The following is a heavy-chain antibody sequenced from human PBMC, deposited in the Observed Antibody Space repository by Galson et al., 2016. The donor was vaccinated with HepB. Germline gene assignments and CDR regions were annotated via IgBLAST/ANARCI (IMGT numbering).Heavy chain of an antibody. Sequence: SLRLSCAASGFTFRSYVMNWVRQAPGKGLEWVSSTSSGSGYIYYADSVKGRFTISRDNAKNSLHLQTNSLRAEDTAVYYCARNRLGWSLLEAIDSWGQGTLVTVSS. D-gene: IGHD2-15*01. J-gene: IGHJ4*02. V-gene: IGHV3-21*01. CDR3: ARNRLGWSLLEAIDS. CDR2: TSSGSGYI. CDR1: GFTFRSYV.